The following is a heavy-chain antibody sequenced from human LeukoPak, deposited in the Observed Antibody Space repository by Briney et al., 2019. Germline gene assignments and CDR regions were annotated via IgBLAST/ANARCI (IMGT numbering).Heavy chain of an antibody. J-gene: IGHJ4*02. V-gene: IGHV3-23*01. CDR1: GFTFSSYA. D-gene: IGHD5-18*01. CDR2: ISGSGGST. CDR3: AKASPLGIQSTDFDY. Sequence: PGGSLRLSCAASGFTFSSYAMSWVRGAPGKGLEWVSAISGSGGSTYYADSVKGRFTISRDNSKNTLYLQMNSLRAEDTAVYYCAKASPLGIQSTDFDYWGQGTLVTVSS.